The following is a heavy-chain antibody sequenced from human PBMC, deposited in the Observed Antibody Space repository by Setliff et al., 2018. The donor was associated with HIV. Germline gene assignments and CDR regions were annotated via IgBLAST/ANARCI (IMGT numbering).Heavy chain of an antibody. V-gene: IGHV4-34*01. D-gene: IGHD1-1*01. CDR2: INHSGST. J-gene: IGHJ6*03. CDR3: ARGRMWHDNHYYYMDV. Sequence: NPSETLSLTCAVYGGSFSGYYWSWIRQPPGKGLEWIGEINHSGSTKYNPSLKSRVTISIDTSKNQFSLNLRSVTAADTAVYYCARGRMWHDNHYYYMDVWGKGTTVTVSS. CDR1: GGSFSGYY.